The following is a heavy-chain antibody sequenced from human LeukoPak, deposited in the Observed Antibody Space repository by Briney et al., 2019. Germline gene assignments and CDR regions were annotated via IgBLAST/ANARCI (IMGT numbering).Heavy chain of an antibody. CDR3: ARDSLYATNWYDP. J-gene: IGHJ5*02. V-gene: IGHV4-59*01. D-gene: IGHD2-8*01. CDR1: GASISSSN. CDR2: ITFSGGT. Sequence: SETLSLTCTVSGASISSSNWNWIRQAPGRGLEWIGYITFSGGTNYNPSLGSRVTISLDMSKNQFSPKLTSVTAADTAIYYCARDSLYATNWYDPWGQGTLVTVSS.